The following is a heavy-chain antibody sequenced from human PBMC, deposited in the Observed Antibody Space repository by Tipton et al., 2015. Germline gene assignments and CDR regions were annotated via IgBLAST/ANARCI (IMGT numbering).Heavy chain of an antibody. CDR3: ARSRYTVTPDS. J-gene: IGHJ4*02. CDR2: FFHSGNT. Sequence: LRLSCAASRFTFSNYWMSWVRQAPGKGLEWIGSFFHSGNTFHNPSLRSRVIISVDTSKNQISLTVTSVTAADTAVYYCARSRYTVTPDSWGQGTLVTVSS. D-gene: IGHD4-17*01. V-gene: IGHV4-38-2*01. CDR1: RFTFSNYW.